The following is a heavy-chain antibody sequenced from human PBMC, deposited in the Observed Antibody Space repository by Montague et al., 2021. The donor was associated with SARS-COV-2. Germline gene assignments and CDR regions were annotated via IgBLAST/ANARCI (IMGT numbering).Heavy chain of an antibody. Sequence: SETLSLTCGVYGGSFSGYFWTWIRQPPGKGLEWIGEINDGGSVTYNPSLKSRLTMSVDTSKKQFSLNLTSVAAADMAVYYCASTSKMDDYVWGSYRFTAFDTWGQGTMVIVSS. V-gene: IGHV4-34*01. D-gene: IGHD3-16*02. CDR3: ASTSKMDDYVWGSYRFTAFDT. CDR1: GGSFSGYF. J-gene: IGHJ3*02. CDR2: INDGGSV.